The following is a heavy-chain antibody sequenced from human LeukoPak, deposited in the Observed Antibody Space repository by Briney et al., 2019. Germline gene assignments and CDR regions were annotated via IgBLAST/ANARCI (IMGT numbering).Heavy chain of an antibody. CDR2: IYHSGST. CDR1: GGSISSGGYS. D-gene: IGHD2-2*01. J-gene: IGHJ4*02. Sequence: SETLSLICAVSGGSISSGGYSWSWIRQPPGKGLEWIGYIYHSGSTYYNPSLKSRVTISVDRSKNQFSLKLSSVTAADTAVYYCARGGGYCSSTSCLPFDYWGQGTLVTVSS. V-gene: IGHV4-30-2*01. CDR3: ARGGGYCSSTSCLPFDY.